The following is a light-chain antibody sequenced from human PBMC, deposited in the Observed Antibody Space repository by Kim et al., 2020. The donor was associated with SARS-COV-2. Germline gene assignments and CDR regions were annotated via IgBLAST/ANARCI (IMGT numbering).Light chain of an antibody. Sequence: HSALTQPASVSGSPGQSITISCTGTSSDVGSYNLVSWYQQHPGKAPKLMIYEVSKRPSGVSNRFSGSKSGNTASLTISGLQAEDEADYYCCSCAGSSTFDVVFGGGTQLTVL. CDR2: EVS. CDR3: CSCAGSSTFDVV. V-gene: IGLV2-23*02. CDR1: SSDVGSYNL. J-gene: IGLJ2*01.